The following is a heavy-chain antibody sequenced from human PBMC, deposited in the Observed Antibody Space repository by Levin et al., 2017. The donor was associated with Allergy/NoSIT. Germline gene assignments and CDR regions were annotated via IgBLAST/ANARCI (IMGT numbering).Heavy chain of an antibody. Sequence: SCAASGFTFSSYAMHWVRQAPGKGLEWVAVISYDRSNKYYADSVKGRFTISRDNSKNTLYLQMNSLRAEDTAVYYCARGDMVRGSWFDPWGQGTLVTVSS. CDR2: ISYDRSNK. D-gene: IGHD3-10*01. CDR3: ARGDMVRGSWFDP. CDR1: GFTFSSYA. V-gene: IGHV3-30-3*01. J-gene: IGHJ5*02.